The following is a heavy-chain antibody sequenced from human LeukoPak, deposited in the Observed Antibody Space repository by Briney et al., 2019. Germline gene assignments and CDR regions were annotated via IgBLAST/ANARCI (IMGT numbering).Heavy chain of an antibody. D-gene: IGHD5-18*01. Sequence: SETLSLTCTVSGGSISSSSYYWGWIRQPPGKGLEWIGSIYYSGSTYDNPSLKSRVTISVDTSKNQFSLKLSSVTAADTAGYYCARGYSYGYGVYYFDYWGQGTLVTVSS. CDR1: GGSISSSSYY. V-gene: IGHV4-39*07. CDR3: ARGYSYGYGVYYFDY. CDR2: IYYSGST. J-gene: IGHJ4*02.